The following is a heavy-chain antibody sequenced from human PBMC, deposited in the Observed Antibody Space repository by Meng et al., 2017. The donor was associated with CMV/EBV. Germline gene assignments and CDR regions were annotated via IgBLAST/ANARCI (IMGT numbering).Heavy chain of an antibody. J-gene: IGHJ6*02. CDR3: ARDGTIAAAGHSYYYYGMDV. D-gene: IGHD6-13*01. Sequence: GGSLRLSCAASGFTFSSYWMSWVRQAPGKGLEWVANIKQDGSEKYYVDSVKGRFTISRDNAKSSLYLQMNSLRAEDTAVYYCARDGTIAAAGHSYYYYGMDVWGQGTTVTVSS. V-gene: IGHV3-7*01. CDR1: GFTFSSYW. CDR2: IKQDGSEK.